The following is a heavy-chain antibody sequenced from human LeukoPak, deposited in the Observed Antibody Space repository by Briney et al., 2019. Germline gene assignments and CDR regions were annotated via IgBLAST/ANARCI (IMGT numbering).Heavy chain of an antibody. CDR2: ITTRSDYT. CDR1: GFTFSDYW. V-gene: IGHV3-21*01. Sequence: GRSLRLSCAASGFTFSDYWMTWVRQAPGKGLEWISSITTRSDYTYYTDSVEGRFTISRDDAKNSLFLQMNSLRVEDTAIYYCARGGTGSENDYWGQGILVTVSS. D-gene: IGHD3-9*01. J-gene: IGHJ4*02. CDR3: ARGGTGSENDY.